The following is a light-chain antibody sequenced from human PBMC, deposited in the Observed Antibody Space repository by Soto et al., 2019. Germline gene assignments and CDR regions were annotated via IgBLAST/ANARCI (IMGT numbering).Light chain of an antibody. CDR2: DVR. CDR1: SSDVGAFNF. Sequence: QSALTQPASVSGSPGQSITISCTGTSSDVGAFNFVSWYQQHPGKAPKLMIYDVRHRPSGVSDRFSGSKSVNTASLTIYGLQAEDEADYYCTSHTTTSPPVLFGGGTKVTVL. J-gene: IGLJ2*01. CDR3: TSHTTTSPPVL. V-gene: IGLV2-14*03.